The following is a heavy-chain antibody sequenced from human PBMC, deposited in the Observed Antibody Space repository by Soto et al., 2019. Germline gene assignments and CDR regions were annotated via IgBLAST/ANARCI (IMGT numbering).Heavy chain of an antibody. J-gene: IGHJ4*02. Sequence: PGGFLRLSCAASGFTFSNYGRSWVRQAPGKGLEWVSLVSATAGTTYYTDSVKGRFTISRDNSRNTVYLQMNSLRADDTAVYYCAKDRLAGGFDYWGQGTLVTVSS. CDR1: GFTFSNYG. V-gene: IGHV3-23*01. D-gene: IGHD3-16*01. CDR2: VSATAGTT. CDR3: AKDRLAGGFDY.